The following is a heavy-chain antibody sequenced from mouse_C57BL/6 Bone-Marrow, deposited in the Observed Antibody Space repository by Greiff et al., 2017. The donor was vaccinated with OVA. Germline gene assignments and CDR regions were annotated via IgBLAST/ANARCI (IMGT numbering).Heavy chain of an antibody. D-gene: IGHD2-1*01. J-gene: IGHJ2*01. Sequence: VQLQESGAELVKPGASVKISCKASGYAFSSYWMNWVKQRPGKGLEWIGQIYPGDGDTNYNGKFKGKATLTADKSSSTAYMQLSSLTSEDSAVYFCARTHYGNYLYDWGQGTTLTVSS. CDR1: GYAFSSYW. V-gene: IGHV1-80*01. CDR3: ARTHYGNYLYD. CDR2: IYPGDGDT.